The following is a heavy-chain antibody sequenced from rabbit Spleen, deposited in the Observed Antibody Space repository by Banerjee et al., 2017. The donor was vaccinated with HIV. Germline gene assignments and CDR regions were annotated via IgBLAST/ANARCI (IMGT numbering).Heavy chain of an antibody. Sequence: LVEFGGDMVKLGALRTLSCTVSGFCFSSSYYLCWVRQAPGKGLECIECIYADRSGSTWYASWAKGRFSISKTSSTTVTLQMTSLTAADTATYFCARGSGGGYRFNLLGQGTLVTVS. J-gene: IGHJ4*01. D-gene: IGHD1-1*01. V-gene: IGHV1S40*01. CDR3: ARGSGGGYRFNL. CDR1: GFCFSSSYY. CDR2: IYADRSGST.